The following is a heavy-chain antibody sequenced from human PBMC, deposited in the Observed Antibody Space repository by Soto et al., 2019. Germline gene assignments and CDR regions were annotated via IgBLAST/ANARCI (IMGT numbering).Heavy chain of an antibody. CDR1: VFTFSSYG. J-gene: IGHJ6*02. Sequence: PLRLSWTASVFTFSSYGRHWVLKTPFKLLEFVSVILYDVSNKYYADSVKGRFTISRDNSKNTLYLQMNSLRAEDTAVYYCARDTILWFGSYGMEVWGQGTTVTVSS. CDR3: ARDTILWFGSYGMEV. D-gene: IGHD3-10*01. CDR2: ILYDVSNK. V-gene: IGHV3-33*01.